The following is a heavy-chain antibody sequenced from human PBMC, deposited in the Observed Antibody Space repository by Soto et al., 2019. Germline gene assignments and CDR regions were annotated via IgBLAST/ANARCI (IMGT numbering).Heavy chain of an antibody. J-gene: IGHJ6*02. CDR1: GYSFTGYW. V-gene: IGHV5-51*01. CDR2: IYPGDSDT. D-gene: IGHD2-2*01. CDR3: ARSRDIVVVPAAKNYYGMDV. Sequence: GESLKISCKGSGYSFTGYWIGWVRQMPGKGLEWMGIIYPGDSDTRYSPSFQGQVTISADKSISTAYLQWSSLKASDTAMYYRARSRDIVVVPAAKNYYGMDVWGQGTTVTAP.